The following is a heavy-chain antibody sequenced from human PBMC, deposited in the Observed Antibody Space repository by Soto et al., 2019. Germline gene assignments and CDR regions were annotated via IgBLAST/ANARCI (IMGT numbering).Heavy chain of an antibody. Sequence: GGSLRLSAAASGFTFSNSGMHGSRQAPGKGLESVAAISYDGSKKYYADSVKGRFTISRDNSKNTLYLQMNNLRAEDTAVYYCANTRYYWGQGTLVTVSS. D-gene: IGHD1-20*01. CDR1: GFTFSNSG. V-gene: IGHV3-30*18. J-gene: IGHJ4*02. CDR3: ANTRYY. CDR2: ISYDGSKK.